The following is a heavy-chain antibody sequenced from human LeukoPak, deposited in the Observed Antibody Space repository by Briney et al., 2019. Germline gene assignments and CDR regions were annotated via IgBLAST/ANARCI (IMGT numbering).Heavy chain of an antibody. CDR1: GFTFSRYW. J-gene: IGHJ4*02. CDR3: ARDYYDSSGYREYYFDY. Sequence: GGSLRLSCTASGFTFSRYWMTWVRQAPGKGLEWVANIKEDGSAKYYVDSMKGRFTISRDNAKNSLYLQINSLRAQDTAVYYCARDYYDSSGYREYYFDYWGQGTLVTVSS. CDR2: IKEDGSAK. V-gene: IGHV3-7*01. D-gene: IGHD3-22*01.